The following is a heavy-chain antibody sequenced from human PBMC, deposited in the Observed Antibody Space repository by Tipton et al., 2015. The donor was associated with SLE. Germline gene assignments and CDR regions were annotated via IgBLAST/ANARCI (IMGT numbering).Heavy chain of an antibody. CDR1: RGSFSGSY. J-gene: IGHJ4*02. V-gene: IGHV4-34*01. D-gene: IGHD7-27*01. Sequence: LRLSCAVYRGSFSGSYWSWIRQSPGKGLKWIGEVYPGGHTNLNPSLKSRVTISVDTSKNQFSLKLGSVTAADTAVYYCARRGTGGRSYDYRGQGTLVTVSS. CDR3: ARRGTGGRSYDY. CDR2: VYPGGHT.